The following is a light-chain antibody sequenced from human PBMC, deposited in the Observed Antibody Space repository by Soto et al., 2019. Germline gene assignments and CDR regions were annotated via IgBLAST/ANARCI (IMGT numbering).Light chain of an antibody. V-gene: IGLV2-23*02. CDR2: GVI. Sequence: QSALTQPASVSGSPGQSITISCTGSSSDVGTYNLVSWYQHRPGKAPKLKISGVIKRPSGVSNRYSGSKSGNTASLTISGLQAEDEADYYCCSYAGSSIVVFGGGTKLTVL. CDR1: SSDVGTYNL. CDR3: CSYAGSSIVV. J-gene: IGLJ2*01.